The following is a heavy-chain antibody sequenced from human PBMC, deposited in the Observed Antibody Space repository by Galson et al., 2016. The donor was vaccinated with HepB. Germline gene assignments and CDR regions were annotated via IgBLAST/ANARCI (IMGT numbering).Heavy chain of an antibody. V-gene: IGHV1-3*01. CDR2: INPGNGST. CDR1: GYTFTSYA. J-gene: IGHJ6*02. Sequence: SVKVSCKASGYTFTSYAIHWVRQAPGQRLEWMGWINPGNGSTKYSQNFQGRVTITRDTSASIVYMELRSLRGEDTAVYYCARDLHDYVWGTSRLIFYGVDVWGQGATVIVSS. D-gene: IGHD3-16*02. CDR3: ARDLHDYVWGTSRLIFYGVDV.